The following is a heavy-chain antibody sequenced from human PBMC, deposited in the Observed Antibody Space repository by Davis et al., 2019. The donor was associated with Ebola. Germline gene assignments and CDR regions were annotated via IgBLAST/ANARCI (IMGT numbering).Heavy chain of an antibody. CDR1: GFFVGNNY. CDR3: TRDYPSPAAF. CDR2: IYRAGDT. V-gene: IGHV3-53*01. Sequence: PGGSLRLSCVASGFFVGNNYMTWVRQAPGKGLEWISVIYRAGDTYYADSLKGRFTISRDNSKNTLYLQMNSLRVEDTAVYYCTRDYPSPAAFWGQGTLVTVSS. J-gene: IGHJ4*02. D-gene: IGHD2-2*01.